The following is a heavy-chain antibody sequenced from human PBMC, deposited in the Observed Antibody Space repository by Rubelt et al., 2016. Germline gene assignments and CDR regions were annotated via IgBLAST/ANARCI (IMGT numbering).Heavy chain of an antibody. CDR1: GYTFTSYG. Sequence: QVQLVQSESELKKPGASVKVSCKASGYTFTSYGINWVRQAPGQGLEWMGWLNTNTGNPTYAQGFTGRFVFPLDTLVTPAYLQISSRKPEDTAVYYCAGKGDATWQVAPWGQGTLVTVSS. J-gene: IGHJ5*02. CDR2: LNTNTGNP. V-gene: IGHV7-4-1*02. CDR3: AGKGDATWQVAP. D-gene: IGHD2-15*01.